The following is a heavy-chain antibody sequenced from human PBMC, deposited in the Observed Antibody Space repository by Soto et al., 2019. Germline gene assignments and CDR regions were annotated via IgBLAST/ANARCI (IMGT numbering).Heavy chain of an antibody. J-gene: IGHJ6*02. CDR3: SKDWEQLGPYYYCGMDV. CDR2: ISGSGGST. Sequence: GGSLRLSCAASGFTFSSYAMSWVRQAPGKGLEWVSAISGSGGSTYYADSVKGRFTISRDNAKNTLYLQMNSLRAEDTAVYYFSKDWEQLGPYYYCGMDVWGQGTTVTVSS. D-gene: IGHD6-6*01. V-gene: IGHV3-23*01. CDR1: GFTFSSYA.